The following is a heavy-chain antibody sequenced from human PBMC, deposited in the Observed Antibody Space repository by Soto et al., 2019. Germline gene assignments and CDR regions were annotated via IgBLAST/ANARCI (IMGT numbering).Heavy chain of an antibody. V-gene: IGHV3-21*06. Sequence: EVQLVESGGGLVKPGGSLRLSCVVSGFTLSSYSMNWVRQAPGKGLEWVSSISSSSIYTYYADSVKGRFTISRDNAKNSVYLQMNSLRAEDTAVYYCARDFKESQYYYYCMDVWGKGTTVTVSS. CDR3: ARDFKESQYYYYCMDV. CDR1: GFTLSSYS. CDR2: ISSSSIYT. D-gene: IGHD3-10*01. J-gene: IGHJ6*03.